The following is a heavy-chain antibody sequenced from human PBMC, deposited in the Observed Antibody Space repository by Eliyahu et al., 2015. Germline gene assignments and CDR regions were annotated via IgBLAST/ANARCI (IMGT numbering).Heavy chain of an antibody. CDR3: TTVHRYPHSSSFQF. CDR1: GFPFTXAW. V-gene: IGHV3-15*01. CDR2: IKSKTDGGTT. Sequence: EVQLVESGGGLVKPGGSLGLSCAASGFPFTXAWMNWVRQIPGKGLEWVGRIKSKTDGGTTDYAAPVKGRFTISRDDSKNTLYLQMNSLKIEDTGMYHCTTVHRYPHSSSFQFWGQGALSHRLL. J-gene: IGHJ4*02. D-gene: IGHD3-22*01.